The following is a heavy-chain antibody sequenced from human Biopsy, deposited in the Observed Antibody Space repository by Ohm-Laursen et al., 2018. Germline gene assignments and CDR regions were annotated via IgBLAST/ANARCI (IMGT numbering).Heavy chain of an antibody. V-gene: IGHV1-46*01. D-gene: IGHD6-19*01. CDR3: ARNTGWYGDLYYFDY. CDR1: AYCFTSSY. CDR2: INPSGSTT. J-gene: IGHJ4*02. Sequence: ASVSLSCQPYAYCFTSSYMHWVRQAPGHELEWMGMINPSGSTTSYPQIFQGRVTMTRDTSKSTVYMELSSLRSADTAVYFCARNTGWYGDLYYFDYWGQGTLVTVSS.